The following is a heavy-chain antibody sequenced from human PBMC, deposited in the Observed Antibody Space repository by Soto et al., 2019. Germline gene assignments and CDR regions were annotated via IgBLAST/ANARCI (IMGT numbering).Heavy chain of an antibody. CDR1: GFSLSDYS. Sequence: EVQLVESGGGLVKPGGSLRLSCAASGFSLSDYSMNWIRQAPGKGLEWVASISSSSSFIHYAGSMKGRFTISRDNAKNSLYLQMNSLSAEDTAVYYCAGSSDDGRDNWGQGTLVTVSS. D-gene: IGHD1-26*01. J-gene: IGHJ4*02. CDR2: ISSSSSFI. V-gene: IGHV3-21*01. CDR3: AGSSDDGRDN.